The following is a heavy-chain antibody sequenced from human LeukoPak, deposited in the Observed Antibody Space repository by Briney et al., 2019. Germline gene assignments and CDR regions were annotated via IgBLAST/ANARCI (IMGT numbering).Heavy chain of an antibody. CDR3: AREGVVVPAAQK. D-gene: IGHD2-2*01. CDR1: GGSISSGSYY. V-gene: IGHV4-61*02. Sequence: PSETLSLTCTVTGGSISSGSYYWSCIRQPAGKGLECIGRIYTSGSTNYNPSLKSRVTISVDTSKNQFSLKLSSVTAADTAVSYCAREGVVVPAAQKWGQGTLVTVSS. CDR2: IYTSGST. J-gene: IGHJ4*02.